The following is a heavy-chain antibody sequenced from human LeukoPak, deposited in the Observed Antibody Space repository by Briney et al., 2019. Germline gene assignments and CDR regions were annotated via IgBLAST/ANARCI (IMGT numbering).Heavy chain of an antibody. D-gene: IGHD3-22*01. CDR2: ISWNSGSI. V-gene: IGHV3-9*01. J-gene: IGHJ4*02. CDR3: AKDGTYYYDSSGYWGYFDY. Sequence: GGSLRLSCAASGFTFDDYAMHWVRQAPGKGLEWVSGISWNSGSIGYADSVKGRFTISRDNAKNALYLQMNSPRAEDTALYYCAKDGTYYYDSSGYWGYFDYWGQGTLVTVSS. CDR1: GFTFDDYA.